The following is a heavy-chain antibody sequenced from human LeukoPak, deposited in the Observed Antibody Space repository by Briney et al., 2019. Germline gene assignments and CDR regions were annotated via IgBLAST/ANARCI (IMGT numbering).Heavy chain of an antibody. D-gene: IGHD3-22*01. CDR1: GGSISSSSYY. V-gene: IGHV4-39*07. CDR3: ARVLGDYYDSSGYYSNWYFDL. J-gene: IGHJ2*01. CDR2: IYYSGST. Sequence: SETLSLTCTVSGGSISSSSYYWGWIRQPPGKGLEWIGSIYYSGSTYYNPSLKSRVTISVDTSKNQFSLKLSSVTAADTAVYYCARVLGDYYDSSGYYSNWYFDLWGRGTLVTVSS.